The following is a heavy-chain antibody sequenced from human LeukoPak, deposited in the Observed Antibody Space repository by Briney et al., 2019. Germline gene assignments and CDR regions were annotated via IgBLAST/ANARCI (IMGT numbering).Heavy chain of an antibody. D-gene: IGHD6-13*01. Sequence: GGSLRLSCAVSGFTFSSYWMHWVRQAPGKGLVWVSRINSDGSSTNYAGSVKGRFTISRDNAKNTLYLQMTSLRAEDTAVYYCARRMAAVGTFDYWGQGTLVTVSS. J-gene: IGHJ4*02. V-gene: IGHV3-74*01. CDR1: GFTFSSYW. CDR3: ARRMAAVGTFDY. CDR2: INSDGSST.